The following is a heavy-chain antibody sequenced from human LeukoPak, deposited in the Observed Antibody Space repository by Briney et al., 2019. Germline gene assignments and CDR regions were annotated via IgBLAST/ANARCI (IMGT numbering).Heavy chain of an antibody. V-gene: IGHV3-64D*06. J-gene: IGHJ4*02. CDR1: GFTFDRFA. CDR2: IDSNGRST. D-gene: IGHD6-19*01. CDR3: VNQISGWVY. Sequence: GGSLRLSCSASGFTFDRFAMHWVRQAPGKGLEYLSGIDSNGRSTHNADSVNGRFTISRDNSKNTLFLQMTSLRAEDTAVYYCVNQISGWVYWGQGTLVTVSS.